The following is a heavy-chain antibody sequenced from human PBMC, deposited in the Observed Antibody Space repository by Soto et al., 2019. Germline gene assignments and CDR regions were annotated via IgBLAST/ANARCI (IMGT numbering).Heavy chain of an antibody. J-gene: IGHJ3*02. D-gene: IGHD1-26*01. CDR3: AKDFLGGSYTPGSGAFDI. Sequence: GGSLRLSCAASGFTFSSYAMSWFRQAPGKGLEWVSAISGSGGSTYYADSVKGRFTISRDNSKNTLYLQMNSLRAEDTAVYYCAKDFLGGSYTPGSGAFDIWGHGTMVTVSS. CDR2: ISGSGGST. CDR1: GFTFSSYA. V-gene: IGHV3-23*01.